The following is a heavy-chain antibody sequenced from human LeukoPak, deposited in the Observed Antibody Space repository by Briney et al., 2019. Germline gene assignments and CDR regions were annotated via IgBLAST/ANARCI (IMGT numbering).Heavy chain of an antibody. CDR2: LHSGGHT. CDR3: VRGLSGVSSWYFDL. V-gene: IGHV3-53*01. Sequence: GGSLRLSCAASGFTVSSNYLSWVRQAPGKGLVWVSALHSGGHTFYADSVRGRFTISRDISKNTLYLQMNNLGAEGTALYYCVRGLSGVSSWYFDLWGRGTLISVSS. CDR1: GFTVSSNY. D-gene: IGHD7-27*01. J-gene: IGHJ2*01.